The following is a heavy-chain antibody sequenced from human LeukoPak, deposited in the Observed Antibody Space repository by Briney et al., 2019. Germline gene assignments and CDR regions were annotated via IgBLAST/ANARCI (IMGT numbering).Heavy chain of an antibody. Sequence: SETLSLTCTVSGGSMSSYYWSWFRQPPGKGLEWIGYIYYSGNTNYNSSLKSRVTISVDTSKNQFSLRLSSVTAADTAVYYCAGGGWYEDYWGQGTLVTVSS. CDR1: GGSMSSYY. V-gene: IGHV4-59*01. J-gene: IGHJ4*02. CDR2: IYYSGNT. D-gene: IGHD6-19*01. CDR3: AGGGWYEDY.